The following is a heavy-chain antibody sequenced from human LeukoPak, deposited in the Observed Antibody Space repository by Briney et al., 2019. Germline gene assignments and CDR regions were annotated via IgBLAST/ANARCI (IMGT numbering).Heavy chain of an antibody. CDR3: AKTGAYSSGWYGRIVVAQRDYYLDY. V-gene: IGHV3-23*01. J-gene: IGHJ4*02. CDR2: ISGSGGST. Sequence: GGSLRLSCAASGFTFSSYAVIWVRQAPGKGLEWVSAISGSGGSTYYADSVKGRFTISRDNSKNTLYLQMNSLRAEDTAVYYCAKTGAYSSGWYGRIVVAQRDYYLDYWGEGTLVTVSS. CDR1: GFTFSSYA. D-gene: IGHD6-19*01.